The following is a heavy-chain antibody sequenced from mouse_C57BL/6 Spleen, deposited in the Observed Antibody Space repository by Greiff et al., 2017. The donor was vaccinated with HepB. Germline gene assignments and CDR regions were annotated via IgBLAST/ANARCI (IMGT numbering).Heavy chain of an antibody. CDR1: GFTFSSYA. CDR3: TRDYYGSSYPWFAY. D-gene: IGHD1-1*01. J-gene: IGHJ3*01. V-gene: IGHV5-9-1*02. Sequence: EVKLMESGEGLVKPGGSLKLSCAASGFTFSSYAMSWVRQTPEKRLEWVAYISSGGDYIYYADTVKGRFTISRDKARNTLYLQMSSLKSEDTAMYYCTRDYYGSSYPWFAYWGQGTLVTVSA. CDR2: ISSGGDYI.